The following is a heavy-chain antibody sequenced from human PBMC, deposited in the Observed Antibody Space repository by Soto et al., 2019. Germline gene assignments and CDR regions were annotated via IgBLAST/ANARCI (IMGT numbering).Heavy chain of an antibody. D-gene: IGHD3-10*01. CDR2: IAWNSDII. V-gene: IGHV3-9*01. CDR1: GVRFEDYA. J-gene: IGHJ6*02. CDR3: AKDHYGSVISGTDD. Sequence: GGSMRHWSGAAGVRFEDYAMHWVRKKTGKGLEWVSGIAWNSDIIGYVDSVKGRFTISRDNGKNSLYLQMNSLRPEDTALYYCAKDHYGSVISGTDDWGRAPTVTASS.